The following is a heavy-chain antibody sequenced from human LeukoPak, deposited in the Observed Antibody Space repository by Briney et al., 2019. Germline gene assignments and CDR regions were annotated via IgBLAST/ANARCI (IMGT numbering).Heavy chain of an antibody. V-gene: IGHV1-2*02. Sequence: VASVKVSCKASGYTFTVYYMHWVRQAPGQGLEWMGWINLNSGGTNYAQKFQGRVTMTRDTSISTAYMELSRLRSDDTAVYYCAREAGGDGYSSSWYYYWGQGTLVTVSS. J-gene: IGHJ4*02. CDR3: AREAGGDGYSSSWYYY. CDR2: INLNSGGT. D-gene: IGHD6-13*01. CDR1: GYTFTVYY.